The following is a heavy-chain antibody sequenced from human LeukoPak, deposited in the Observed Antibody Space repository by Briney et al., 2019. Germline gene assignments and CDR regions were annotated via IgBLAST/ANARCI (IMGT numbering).Heavy chain of an antibody. D-gene: IGHD1-1*01. CDR2: ISGSGGTT. CDR3: AKDYGTTDAFDI. J-gene: IGHJ3*02. Sequence: GGSLRLSCATSGFTFSSYAMSWVRQAPGNGLEWVSAISGSGGTTYYADSVKGRFTISRDNSKNTLYLQMNSLRAEDTAVYYCAKDYGTTDAFDIWGQGTMVTVSS. V-gene: IGHV3-23*01. CDR1: GFTFSSYA.